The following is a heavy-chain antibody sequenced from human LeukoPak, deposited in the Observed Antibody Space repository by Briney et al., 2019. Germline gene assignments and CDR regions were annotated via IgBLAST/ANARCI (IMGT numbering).Heavy chain of an antibody. Sequence: PGGSLRLSCAASGFTFSSYSMNWVRQAPGKGLECVSSISSSSSYIYYADSVKGRFTISRDNSKNTLYLQMNSLRAEDTAVYYCAKALTRLGSAGYSSGYRSDYWGQGTLVTVSS. V-gene: IGHV3-21*04. CDR2: ISSSSSYI. CDR3: AKALTRLGSAGYSSGYRSDY. J-gene: IGHJ4*02. CDR1: GFTFSSYS. D-gene: IGHD3-22*01.